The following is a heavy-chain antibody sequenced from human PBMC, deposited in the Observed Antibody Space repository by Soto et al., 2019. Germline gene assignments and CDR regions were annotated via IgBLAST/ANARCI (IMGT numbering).Heavy chain of an antibody. J-gene: IGHJ6*02. V-gene: IGHV4-4*07. CDR3: ARMYSRGFYRPDGDYYYYGMDV. D-gene: IGHD6-19*01. CDR1: GDSIRDYC. Sequence: QVQLQETGPGLVKPSETLSVTGSVSGDSIRDYCWSWIRQPAGKGLEWVGRFCTRGSNKFNPSLKSRVSMSADTSKNQLSLNLRTVPAADTAIYCCARMYSRGFYRPDGDYYYYGMDVWGQGTTVTVSS. CDR2: FCTRGSN.